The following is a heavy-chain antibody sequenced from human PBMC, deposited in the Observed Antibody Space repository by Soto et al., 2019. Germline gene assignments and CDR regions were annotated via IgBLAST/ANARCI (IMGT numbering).Heavy chain of an antibody. CDR2: MHHSGAT. Sequence: SETLSRTWAVSGVSISSSHWWTGVRQPPEKGLQWIGEMHHSGATNYNPSLKSRMTTSVDKAKNQFSLQLPSVTAADTAVYYCARGYY. V-gene: IGHV4-4*02. J-gene: IGHJ6*01. CDR3: ARGYY. CDR1: GVSISSSHW.